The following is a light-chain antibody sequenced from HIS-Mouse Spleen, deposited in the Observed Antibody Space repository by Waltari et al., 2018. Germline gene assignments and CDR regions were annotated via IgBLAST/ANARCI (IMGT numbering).Light chain of an antibody. Sequence: SYVLTQPPSVSVAPGKTARITCGGTNLGSKSGHWYQQKPGQAPVLVVYEDSDRPSGIPERFSGSNSGNTATLTISRVEAGDEADYYCQVWDSSSDHVVFGGGTKLTVL. J-gene: IGLJ2*01. V-gene: IGLV3-21*03. CDR2: EDS. CDR3: QVWDSSSDHVV. CDR1: NLGSKS.